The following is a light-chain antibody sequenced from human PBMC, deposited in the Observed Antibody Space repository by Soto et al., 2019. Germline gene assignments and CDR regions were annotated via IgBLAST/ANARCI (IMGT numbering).Light chain of an antibody. J-gene: IGKJ1*01. CDR1: QSVSNNY. CDR3: EQYGSSGT. CDR2: GAS. V-gene: IGKV3-20*01. Sequence: EIVLTQSPGTLSLSPGERATLSCRASQSVSNNYLAWYQQKPGQAPRLLIYGASNRATGSPDRFSGGGSGTDFTLTISRLEPEEFAVYYCEQYGSSGTFGQGTKVEIK.